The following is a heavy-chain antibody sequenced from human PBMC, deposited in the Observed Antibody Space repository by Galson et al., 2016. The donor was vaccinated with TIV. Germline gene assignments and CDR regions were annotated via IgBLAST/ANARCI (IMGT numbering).Heavy chain of an antibody. CDR3: AKDFREIVSAIPVMRRNDAFDI. CDR1: TFTFSNYG. CDR2: IRFDGTNS. J-gene: IGHJ3*02. D-gene: IGHD2-2*02. V-gene: IGHV3-30*02. Sequence: SLRLSCAASTFTFSNYGMHWVRQAPGKGLEWVAFIRFDGTNSYYADSGKGRFTISRDNSKNKLYLEMNNLTAEDTAVYYCAKDFREIVSAIPVMRRNDAFDIWGQGTMVTVSS.